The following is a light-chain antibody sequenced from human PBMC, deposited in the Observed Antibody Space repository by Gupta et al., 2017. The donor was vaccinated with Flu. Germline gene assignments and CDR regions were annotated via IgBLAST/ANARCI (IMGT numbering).Light chain of an antibody. CDR2: LVS. V-gene: IGKV2-30*01. CDR1: QSLVYSDGNTV. CDR3: MQGAHWPWA. Sequence: DVVMTQSPLSLPVTLGQPASISCRSSQSLVYSDGNTVLHWFQQRPGQSPRRLIYLVSHRESGVPDRFSGSGSGTEFTLKISRVEAEDVEIYFCMQGAHWPWAFGQGTKVEIK. J-gene: IGKJ1*01.